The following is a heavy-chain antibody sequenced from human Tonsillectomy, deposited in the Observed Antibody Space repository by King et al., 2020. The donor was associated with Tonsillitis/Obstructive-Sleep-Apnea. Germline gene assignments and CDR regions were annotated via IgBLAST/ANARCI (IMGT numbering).Heavy chain of an antibody. V-gene: IGHV4-59*08. Sequence: VQLQESGPGLVKPSETLSLTCTVSGGSISSYYWSWIRQPPGKGLEWIGYIYYSGSTNYNPSLQSRVTISVDTSKNQFSLKLSSVTAADTAVYYCARLFSGDGYNYPGGLDAFDIWGQGTMVTVSS. D-gene: IGHD5-24*01. CDR3: ARLFSGDGYNYPGGLDAFDI. CDR1: GGSISSYY. CDR2: IYYSGST. J-gene: IGHJ3*02.